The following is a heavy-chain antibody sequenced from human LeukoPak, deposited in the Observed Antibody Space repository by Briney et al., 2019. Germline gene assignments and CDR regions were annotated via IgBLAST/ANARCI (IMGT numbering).Heavy chain of an antibody. CDR2: IILIFGTA. CDR1: GGTSSSYA. J-gene: IGHJ5*02. D-gene: IGHD5-24*01. CDR3: ARGDEMSTNWFDP. Sequence: SVKVSCKASGGTSSSYAISWVRQAPGQGLEWMGGIILIFGTANYAQKFQGRVTITTDESTSTAYMELSSLRSEDTAVYYCARGDEMSTNWFDPWGQGTLVTVSS. V-gene: IGHV1-69*05.